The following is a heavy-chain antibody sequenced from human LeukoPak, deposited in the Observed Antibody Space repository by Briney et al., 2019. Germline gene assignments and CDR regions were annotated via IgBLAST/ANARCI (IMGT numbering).Heavy chain of an antibody. D-gene: IGHD3-22*01. Sequence: GGSLRLSCAASGFTFSSYAMSWVRQAPGKGLEWVSAISGSGGSTYYADSVKGRFTISRGNSKNTLYLQMNSLRAEDTAVYYCAKRYYYDSSGYGFDYWGQGTLVTVSS. CDR2: ISGSGGST. CDR1: GFTFSSYA. V-gene: IGHV3-23*01. CDR3: AKRYYYDSSGYGFDY. J-gene: IGHJ4*02.